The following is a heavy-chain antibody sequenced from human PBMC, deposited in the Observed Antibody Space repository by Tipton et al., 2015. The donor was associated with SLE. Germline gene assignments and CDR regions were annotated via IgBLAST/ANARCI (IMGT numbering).Heavy chain of an antibody. CDR1: GGSISSSSYY. J-gene: IGHJ4*02. CDR2: IYYSGST. Sequence: TLSLTCTVSGGSISSSSYYWGWIRQPPGKGLEWIGSIYYSGSTYYNPSLKSRVTISVDTSENQFSLKLSSVTAADTAVYYCAREAAVYFDYWGQGTLVTVSS. CDR3: AREAAVYFDY. V-gene: IGHV4-39*07.